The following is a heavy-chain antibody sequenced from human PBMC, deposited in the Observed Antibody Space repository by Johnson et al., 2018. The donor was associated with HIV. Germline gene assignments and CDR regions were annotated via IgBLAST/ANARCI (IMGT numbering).Heavy chain of an antibody. J-gene: IGHJ3*02. Sequence: VQLVESGGGVVRPGGSLRLSCAASGFTFDDYGMSWVRQVPGKGLEWVSGINWNGGSTGYADSVKGRFTISRDNSKNTLYLQMSSLRVYDTAVYFCARDWDYAHAFDIWGQGTMVTVSS. V-gene: IGHV3-20*04. CDR2: INWNGGST. CDR3: ARDWDYAHAFDI. D-gene: IGHD4-17*01. CDR1: GFTFDDYG.